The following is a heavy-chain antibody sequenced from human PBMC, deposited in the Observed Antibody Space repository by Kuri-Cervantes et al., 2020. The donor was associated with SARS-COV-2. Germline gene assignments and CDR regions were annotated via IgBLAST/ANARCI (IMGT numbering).Heavy chain of an antibody. J-gene: IGHJ5*02. D-gene: IGHD4-17*01. CDR1: GDSVSSNSAA. V-gene: IGHV6-1*01. Sequence: SQTLSLTCAISGDSVSSNSAAWNWIRQSPSRGLEWLGRTYYRSKWYNDYAVSVKSRITINPDTSKNQFSLQLRSVTAADTAVYYCARDYQGDYVGRTWFDPWGQGILVTVSS. CDR2: TYYRSKWYN. CDR3: ARDYQGDYVGRTWFDP.